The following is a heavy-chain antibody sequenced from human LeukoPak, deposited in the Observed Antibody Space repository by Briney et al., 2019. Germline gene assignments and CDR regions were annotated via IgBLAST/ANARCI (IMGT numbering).Heavy chain of an antibody. CDR2: ISGSGGST. Sequence: GGSLRLSCAASGFTFSSYGMHWVRQAPGKGLEWVSAISGSGGSTYYADSVKGRFTISRDNSKNTPYLQMNSLRAEDTAVYYCAKVSSGLLPYYYYGMDVWGQGTTVTVSS. V-gene: IGHV3-23*01. CDR1: GFTFSSYG. J-gene: IGHJ6*02. CDR3: AKVSSGLLPYYYYGMDV. D-gene: IGHD4-17*01.